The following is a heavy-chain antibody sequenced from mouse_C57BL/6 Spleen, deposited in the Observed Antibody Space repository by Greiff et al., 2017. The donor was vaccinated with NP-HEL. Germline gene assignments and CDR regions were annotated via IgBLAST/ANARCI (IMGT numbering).Heavy chain of an antibody. CDR1: GYTFTSYW. CDR2: IYPGSGST. Sequence: VKLQQPGAELVKPGASVKMSCKASGYTFTSYWITWVKQRPGQGLEWIGDIYPGSGSTNYNEKFKSKATLTVDTSSSTAYMQLSSLTSEDSAVYYCAREDIYYDYLYAMDYWGQGTSVTVSS. V-gene: IGHV1-55*01. CDR3: AREDIYYDYLYAMDY. J-gene: IGHJ4*01. D-gene: IGHD2-4*01.